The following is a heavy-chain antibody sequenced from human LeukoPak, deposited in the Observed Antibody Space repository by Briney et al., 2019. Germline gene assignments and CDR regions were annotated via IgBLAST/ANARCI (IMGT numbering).Heavy chain of an antibody. Sequence: SETLSLTCTVSGGSISSSSYYWGWIRQPPGKGLEWIGSIYYSGSTNYNPSLKSRVTISVDTSKNQFSLKLSSVTAADTAVYYCATPKRSTPNWFDPWGQGTLATVSS. J-gene: IGHJ5*02. CDR2: IYYSGST. CDR1: GGSISSSSYY. V-gene: IGHV4-39*01. CDR3: ATPKRSTPNWFDP.